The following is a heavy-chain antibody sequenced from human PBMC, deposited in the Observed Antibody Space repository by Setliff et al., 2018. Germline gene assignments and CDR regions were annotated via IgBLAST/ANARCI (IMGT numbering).Heavy chain of an antibody. CDR2: IYTRGST. CDR1: GDSMSNFF. J-gene: IGHJ4*02. CDR3: LRIRLVPHGHS. Sequence: KTSETLSLTCSVAGDSMSNFFWSWIRQPPGKGLEWIGHIYTRGSTNYNPSLRSRVSISVDTSKNHFSLRLSSVAATDTAVYYCLRIRLVPHGHSWGQGTLVTVSS. D-gene: IGHD2-15*01. V-gene: IGHV4-4*08.